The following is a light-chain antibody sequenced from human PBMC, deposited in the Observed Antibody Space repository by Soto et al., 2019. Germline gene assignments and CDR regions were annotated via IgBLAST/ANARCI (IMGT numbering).Light chain of an antibody. CDR3: CSYAGSYPVI. Sequence: QSALTQPRSVSGSPGQSVAISCTGTSSDVGGNIHVSWYQQHPGKAPKLMIYDVTKRPSGVPDRFSGSKSGNTASLTISGLLAEDEADYYCCSYAGSYPVIFGGGTKLTVL. V-gene: IGLV2-11*01. CDR1: SSDVGGNIH. J-gene: IGLJ2*01. CDR2: DVT.